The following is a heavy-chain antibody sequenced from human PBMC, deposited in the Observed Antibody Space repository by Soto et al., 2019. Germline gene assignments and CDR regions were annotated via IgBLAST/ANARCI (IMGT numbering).Heavy chain of an antibody. CDR2: ISAYNGNT. CDR1: GYTFTSYG. J-gene: IGHJ6*02. V-gene: IGHV1-18*01. Sequence: ASVKVSCKASGYTFTSYGISWVRQAPGQGLEWMGWISAYNGNTNYAQKLQGRVTMTTDTSTSTAYMELRSLRSDATAVYYGARDHSSGWYTNYYFVMDVWGQGTTVTSP. D-gene: IGHD6-19*01. CDR3: ARDHSSGWYTNYYFVMDV.